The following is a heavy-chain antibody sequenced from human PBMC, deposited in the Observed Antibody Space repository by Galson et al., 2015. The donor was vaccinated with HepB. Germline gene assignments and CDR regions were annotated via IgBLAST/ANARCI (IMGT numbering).Heavy chain of an antibody. CDR1: GGSISSYY. CDR2: IYYSGST. Sequence: SLTCTVSGGSISSYYWSWIRQPPGKGLEWIGYIYYSGSTNYNPSLKSRVTISVDTSKNQFSLKLSSVTAADTAVYYCARDNPTMVRGVIIDYYYYMDVWGKGTTGTVSS. J-gene: IGHJ6*03. V-gene: IGHV4-59*01. D-gene: IGHD3-10*01. CDR3: ARDNPTMVRGVIIDYYYYMDV.